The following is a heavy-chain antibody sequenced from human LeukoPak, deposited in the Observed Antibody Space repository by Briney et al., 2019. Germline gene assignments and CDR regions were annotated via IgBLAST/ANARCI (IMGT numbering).Heavy chain of an antibody. Sequence: AGGSLRLSCAASGFTFSSYAMSWVRQAPGKGLERVSAISGSGGSTYYADSVKGRFTISRDNSKNTLYLQMNSLRAEDTAVYYCARVWVSDIVVVPAAIGAFDIWGQGTMVTVS. J-gene: IGHJ3*02. CDR2: ISGSGGST. V-gene: IGHV3-23*01. CDR3: ARVWVSDIVVVPAAIGAFDI. D-gene: IGHD2-2*01. CDR1: GFTFSSYA.